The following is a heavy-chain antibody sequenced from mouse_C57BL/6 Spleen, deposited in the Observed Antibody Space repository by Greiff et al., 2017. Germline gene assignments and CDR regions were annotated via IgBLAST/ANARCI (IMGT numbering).Heavy chain of an antibody. CDR3: AREGTAQAQYYFDY. D-gene: IGHD3-2*02. Sequence: VKLQESGPELVKPGASVKISCKASGYAFSSSWMNWVKQRPGKGLEWIGRIYPGDGDTNYNGKFKGKATLTADKSSSTAYMQLSSLTSEDSAVYFCAREGTAQAQYYFDYWGQGTTLTVSS. V-gene: IGHV1-82*01. J-gene: IGHJ2*01. CDR1: GYAFSSSW. CDR2: IYPGDGDT.